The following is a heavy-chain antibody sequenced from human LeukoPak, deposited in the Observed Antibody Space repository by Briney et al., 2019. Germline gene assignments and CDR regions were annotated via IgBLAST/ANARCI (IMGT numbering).Heavy chain of an antibody. J-gene: IGHJ4*02. CDR2: INSDGSST. CDR3: ARDHDILTGYPSFGY. Sequence: GGSLRLSCAASGFTFSSYWMHWVRQAPGKGLVWVSRINSDGSSTSYADSVKGRFTISRDNAKNTLYLQINSLRAEDTAVYYCARDHDILTGYPSFGYWGQGTLVTVSS. D-gene: IGHD3-9*01. V-gene: IGHV3-74*01. CDR1: GFTFSSYW.